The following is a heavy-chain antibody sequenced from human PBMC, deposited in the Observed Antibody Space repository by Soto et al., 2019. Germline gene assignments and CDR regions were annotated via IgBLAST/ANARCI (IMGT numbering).Heavy chain of an antibody. CDR3: ARVTTGYWHY. CDR1: GASISSYY. D-gene: IGHD3-9*01. Sequence: SVTLSLTCTVSGASISSYYWSWIRQPPGKGLEWIGYIYYSGSTNYNPSLKSRVTISVDTSKNQFSLKLSSVTAADTAVYYCARVTTGYWHYWGQGTLVTVS. CDR2: IYYSGST. J-gene: IGHJ4*02. V-gene: IGHV4-59*01.